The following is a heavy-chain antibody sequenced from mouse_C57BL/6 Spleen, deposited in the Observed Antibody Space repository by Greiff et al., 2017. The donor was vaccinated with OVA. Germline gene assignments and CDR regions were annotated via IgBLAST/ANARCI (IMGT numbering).Heavy chain of an antibody. J-gene: IGHJ3*01. D-gene: IGHD1-1*01. CDR1: GYTFTDYN. CDR2: INPNNGGT. Sequence: VQLKQSGPELVKPGASVKMSCKASGYTFTDYNMHWVKQSHGKSLEWIGYINPNNGGTSYNQKFKGKATLTVNKSSSTAYMELRSLTSEDSAVYYCARGYYYGSSWFAYWGQGTLVTVSA. V-gene: IGHV1-22*01. CDR3: ARGYYYGSSWFAY.